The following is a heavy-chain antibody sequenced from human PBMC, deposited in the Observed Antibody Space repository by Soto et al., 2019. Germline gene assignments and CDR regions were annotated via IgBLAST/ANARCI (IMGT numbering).Heavy chain of an antibody. V-gene: IGHV3-33*01. J-gene: IGHJ5*02. D-gene: IGHD1-26*01. CDR3: ARDSSTSPFDP. CDR1: GFTFSSYG. Sequence: GGSLRLSCAASGFTFSSYGMHWVRQAPGKGLEWVAVIWYDGSNKYYADSVKGRFTISRDNSKNTLYLQMNSLRAEDTAVYYCARDSSTSPFDPWGQGTLVTVSS. CDR2: IWYDGSNK.